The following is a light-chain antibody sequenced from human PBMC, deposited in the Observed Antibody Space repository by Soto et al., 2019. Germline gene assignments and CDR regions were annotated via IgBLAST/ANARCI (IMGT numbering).Light chain of an antibody. V-gene: IGKV4-1*01. Sequence: DIVMTQSPDSLAVSLGERATINCKSSQSVLYSSNNKSYLAWYQQKPGQPPKLLIYWASTRESGVPDRFSGSGSGTDFTLTISSVQSEDVAVYYCQQYYITPPTFGQGTKVEIK. J-gene: IGKJ1*01. CDR3: QQYYITPPT. CDR2: WAS. CDR1: QSVLYSSNNKSY.